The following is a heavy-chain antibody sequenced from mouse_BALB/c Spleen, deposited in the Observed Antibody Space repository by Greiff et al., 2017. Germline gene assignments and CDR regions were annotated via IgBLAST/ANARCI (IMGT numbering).Heavy chain of an antibody. CDR3: ARGDGYWAMDY. CDR2: IYPGDGDT. J-gene: IGHJ4*01. CDR1: GYTFTSYW. V-gene: IGHV1-87*01. Sequence: QVQLQQSGAELARPGASVKLSCKASGYTFTSYWMQWVKQRPGQGLEWIGAIYPGDGDTRYTQKFKGKATLTADKSSSTAYMQLSSLASEDSAVYYCARGDGYWAMDYWGQGTSVTVSS. D-gene: IGHD2-3*01.